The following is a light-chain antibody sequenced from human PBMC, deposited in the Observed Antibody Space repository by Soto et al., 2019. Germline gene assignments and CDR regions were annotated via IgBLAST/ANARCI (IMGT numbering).Light chain of an antibody. Sequence: QSALTQPASVSGSPGQSITISCTGTNSDIGGYNYVSWYQQHPGKAPKLMIYDVSNRPSGVSNRFSGSKSGNTASLTISGLQAEDYADYYCSSSTSSSTLYVVFGGGTKLTVL. V-gene: IGLV2-14*01. CDR3: SSSTSSSTLYVV. CDR2: DVS. J-gene: IGLJ2*01. CDR1: NSDIGGYNY.